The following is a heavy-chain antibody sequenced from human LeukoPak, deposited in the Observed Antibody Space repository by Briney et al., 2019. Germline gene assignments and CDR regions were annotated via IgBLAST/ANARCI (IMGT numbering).Heavy chain of an antibody. V-gene: IGHV1-2*02. CDR3: GRDRHWNQGNFDY. J-gene: IGHJ4*01. CDR1: GYTITGYY. D-gene: IGHD1-1*01. Sequence: ASVKVSCKAFGYTITGYYIHWVRQAPGQGLEWVGWINPNNGGTNSAQKFQGRVTMTRDTSIGTAYMELNRLTYDDTAVYYCGRDRHWNQGNFDYWGHGTLATVSS. CDR2: INPNNGGT.